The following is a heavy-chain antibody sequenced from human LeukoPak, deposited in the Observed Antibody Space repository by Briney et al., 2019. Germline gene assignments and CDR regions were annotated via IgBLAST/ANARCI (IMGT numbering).Heavy chain of an antibody. CDR2: ISYDGSNK. J-gene: IGHJ4*02. CDR3: ARDRAYYYYDSRGFDY. V-gene: IGHV3-30-3*01. D-gene: IGHD3-22*01. Sequence: GGSLRLSCAASGFTFSSYAMIWVRKAPGKGLEGVAVISYDGSNKYYADSVKGRFHISRDNSKNTLYLQMNSLRAEDTAVYYCARDRAYYYYDSRGFDYWGQGTLVTVSS. CDR1: GFTFSSYA.